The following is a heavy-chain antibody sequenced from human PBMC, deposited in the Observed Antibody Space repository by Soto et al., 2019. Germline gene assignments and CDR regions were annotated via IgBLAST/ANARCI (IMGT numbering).Heavy chain of an antibody. Sequence: SETLSLTCTVSGASISGFYWSWIRKSAGKGLEWIGRIYATGTTDYNPTLKSRVMMSVDTSKKQFSLKLRSVTAADTAVYYCVRDGTKTLRDWFDPWGQGISVTVSS. V-gene: IGHV4-4*07. CDR1: GASISGFY. CDR3: VRDGTKTLRDWFDP. J-gene: IGHJ5*02. D-gene: IGHD1-1*01. CDR2: IYATGTT.